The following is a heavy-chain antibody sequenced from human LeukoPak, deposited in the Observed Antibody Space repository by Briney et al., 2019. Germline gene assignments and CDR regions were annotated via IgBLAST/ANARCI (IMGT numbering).Heavy chain of an antibody. CDR1: GFTFSSYE. V-gene: IGHV3-48*03. J-gene: IGHJ4*02. CDR2: ISSSGSTI. CDR3: AGSGWYLGAFDY. D-gene: IGHD6-19*01. Sequence: GGSLRLSCAASGFTFSSYEMNWVRQAPGKGLEWVSYISSSGSTIYYADSVKGRFTISRDNAKNSLYLQMNSLRAEDTAVYYCAGSGWYLGAFDYWGQGTLVTVSS.